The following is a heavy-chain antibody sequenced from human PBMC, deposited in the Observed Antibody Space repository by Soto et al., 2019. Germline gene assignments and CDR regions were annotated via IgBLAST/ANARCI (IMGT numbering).Heavy chain of an antibody. CDR3: ARVWGYAFDY. CDR1: GGSISSYY. Sequence: QVQLQESGPGLVKPSETLSLTCTVSGGSISSYYWSWIRQPPGKGLEWIGYIYYSGSTNYNPSLXSXAXIXXDTSKNQFSLKLSSVTAADTAVYYCARVWGYAFDYWGQGTLVTVSS. V-gene: IGHV4-59*01. D-gene: IGHD3-16*01. CDR2: IYYSGST. J-gene: IGHJ4*02.